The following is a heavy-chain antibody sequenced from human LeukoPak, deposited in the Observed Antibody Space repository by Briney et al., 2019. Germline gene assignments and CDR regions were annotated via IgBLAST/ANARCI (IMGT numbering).Heavy chain of an antibody. CDR1: GGTFSSYT. V-gene: IGHV1-69*04. CDR3: AREDPTVMFDY. D-gene: IGHD1-1*01. J-gene: IGHJ4*02. CDR2: IIPIFGIA. Sequence: SVKVSCKASGGTFSSYTISWVRQAPGQGLEWMGRIIPIFGIANYAQKFQGRVTITADKSTSTAYMELSSLRSEDTAVYYCAREDPTVMFDYWGQGTLVTVSS.